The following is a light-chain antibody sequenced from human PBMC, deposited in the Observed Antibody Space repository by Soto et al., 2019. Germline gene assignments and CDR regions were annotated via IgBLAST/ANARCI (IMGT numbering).Light chain of an antibody. CDR3: QQYGRTPYT. Sequence: ETVVTQSPGTLSLSPGERATLSCRASQSVDSNYLAWYQQKPGQPPRLLIYGASTRATGIPDRFSGSGSGTDFTLTISRLEPEDFAVYYCQQYGRTPYTFGQETKLEIK. CDR2: GAS. V-gene: IGKV3-20*01. CDR1: QSVDSNY. J-gene: IGKJ2*01.